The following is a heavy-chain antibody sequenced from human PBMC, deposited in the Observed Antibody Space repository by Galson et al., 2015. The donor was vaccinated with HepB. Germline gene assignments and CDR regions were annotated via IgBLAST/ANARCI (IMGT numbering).Heavy chain of an antibody. V-gene: IGHV5-10-1*01. J-gene: IGHJ4*02. CDR2: IDPSDSYT. CDR1: GYSFTSYW. D-gene: IGHD6-19*01. CDR3: ARQVSGSSGRYY. Sequence: QSGAEVKKPGESLKISCKGSGYSFTSYWIGWVRQMPGKGLEWMGRIDPSDSYTNYSPSFQGHVTISADKSISTAYLQWSSLKASDTAMYYCARQVSGSSGRYYWGQGTLVTVSS.